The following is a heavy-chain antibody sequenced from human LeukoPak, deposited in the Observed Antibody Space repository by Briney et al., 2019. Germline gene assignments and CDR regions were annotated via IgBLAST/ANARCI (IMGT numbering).Heavy chain of an antibody. D-gene: IGHD6-13*01. CDR2: ISSSGSTI. CDR1: GFTFSDYY. CDR3: AKDIAAAGTIFDY. J-gene: IGHJ4*02. Sequence: GGSLRLSCAASGFTFSDYYMSWIRQAPGKGLEWVSYISSSGSTIYYADSVKGRFTISRDNAKNSLYLQMNSLRAEDTALYYCAKDIAAAGTIFDYWGQGTLVTVSS. V-gene: IGHV3-11*01.